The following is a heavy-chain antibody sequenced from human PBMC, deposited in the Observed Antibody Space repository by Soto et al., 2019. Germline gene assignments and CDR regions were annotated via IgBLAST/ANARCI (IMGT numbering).Heavy chain of an antibody. V-gene: IGHV1-46*01. J-gene: IGHJ6*02. CDR3: ARELAAAGTVDYYYGMDV. D-gene: IGHD6-13*01. CDR1: GYTFTSYY. Sequence: RASVKVSCKASGYTFTSYYMHWVRQAPGQGLEWMGIINPSGGSTSYAQKFQGRVTMTRDTSTSTVYMELSSLRSEDTAVYYCARELAAAGTVDYYYGMDVWGQGTTVTVSS. CDR2: INPSGGST.